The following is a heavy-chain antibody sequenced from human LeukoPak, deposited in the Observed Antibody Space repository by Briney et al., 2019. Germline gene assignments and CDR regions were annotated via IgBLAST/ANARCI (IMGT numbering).Heavy chain of an antibody. CDR2: IYSDNT. D-gene: IGHD4/OR15-4a*01. J-gene: IGHJ4*02. CDR1: GFTFSSYG. Sequence: GGSLRLSCAASGFTFSSYGMHWVRQAPGKGLEWVAFIYSDNTHYSDSVKGRFTISRDNSKNTLYLQMNSLRAEDTAVYYCARRAGAYSRPYDYWGQGTLVTVSS. V-gene: IGHV3-30*12. CDR3: ARRAGAYSRPYDY.